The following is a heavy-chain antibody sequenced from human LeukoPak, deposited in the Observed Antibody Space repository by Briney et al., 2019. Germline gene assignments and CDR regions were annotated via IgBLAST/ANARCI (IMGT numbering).Heavy chain of an antibody. CDR2: MYHSGNT. CDR1: GDSISSGNY. Sequence: PSETLSLTCAVSGDSISSGNYWGWIRRPPGKGLEWIASMYHSGNTYYNPSLKSRVTISVDTSKNQFSLKLNSVTAADAAVYYCARHIEVTGLNWFDPWGQGTLVTVSS. CDR3: ARHIEVTGLNWFDP. D-gene: IGHD2-15*01. V-gene: IGHV4-38-2*01. J-gene: IGHJ5*02.